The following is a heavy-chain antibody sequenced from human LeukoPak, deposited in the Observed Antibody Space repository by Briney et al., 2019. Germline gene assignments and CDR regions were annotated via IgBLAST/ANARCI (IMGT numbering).Heavy chain of an antibody. CDR1: GGSISSYY. Sequence: SETLSLTCTVSGGSISSYYWGWIRQPPGKGLEWIGSIYYSGSTNYNPSLKSRVTISVDTSKNQFSLKLSSVTAADTAVYYCARAVAAAGDWFDPWGQGTLVTVSS. V-gene: IGHV4-59*01. CDR3: ARAVAAAGDWFDP. CDR2: IYYSGST. D-gene: IGHD6-13*01. J-gene: IGHJ5*02.